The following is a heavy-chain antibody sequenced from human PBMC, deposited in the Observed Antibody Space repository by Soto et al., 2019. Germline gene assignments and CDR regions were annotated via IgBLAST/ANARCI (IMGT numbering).Heavy chain of an antibody. CDR3: ARDWDSSGLFDP. CDR1: GASITTYY. D-gene: IGHD3-10*01. Sequence: SETLSLTCSVSGASITTYYWSWIRQPRGKGLEWIESISYSGSTKYNPSLESRVMISLDTSKNQFSLRLTSVTAADTALYYCARDWDSSGLFDPWGQGALVTVSS. CDR2: ISYSGST. V-gene: IGHV4-59*01. J-gene: IGHJ5*02.